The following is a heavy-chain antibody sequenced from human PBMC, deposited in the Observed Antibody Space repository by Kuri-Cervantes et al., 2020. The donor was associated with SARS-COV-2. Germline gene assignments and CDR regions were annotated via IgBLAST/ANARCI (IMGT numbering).Heavy chain of an antibody. V-gene: IGHV4-4*02. D-gene: IGHD6-13*01. CDR2: IYHSGST. CDR3: ARQYSSSWYDEGQFDY. Sequence: SETLSLTCAVSGGSISSSNWWSWVRQPPGKGLEWIGEIYHSGSTNYNPSLKSRVTMSVDKSKNQFSLKLSSVTAADTAVYYCARQYSSSWYDEGQFDYWGQGTLVTVSS. CDR1: GGSISSSNW. J-gene: IGHJ4*02.